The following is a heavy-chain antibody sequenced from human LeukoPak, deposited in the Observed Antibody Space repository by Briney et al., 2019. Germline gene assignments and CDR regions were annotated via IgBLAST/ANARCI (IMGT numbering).Heavy chain of an antibody. V-gene: IGHV4-59*08. CDR1: GGSISSYY. D-gene: IGHD4-4*01. J-gene: IGHJ5*02. CDR3: ARRGNSRNYGGNNWFDP. Sequence: SETLSLTCTVSGGSISSYYWSWIWQPPGKGLEWIGYIYYSGSTNYNPSLKSRVTISVDTSKNQFSLKLSSVTAADTAVYYCARRGNSRNYGGNNWFDPWGQGTLVTVSS. CDR2: IYYSGST.